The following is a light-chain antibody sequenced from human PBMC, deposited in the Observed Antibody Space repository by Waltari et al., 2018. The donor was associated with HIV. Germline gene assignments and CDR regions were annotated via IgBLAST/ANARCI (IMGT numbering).Light chain of an antibody. CDR2: EDI. Sequence: QSALTQPASVSGSPGQSITIPCTGTSSDVGGYKSVPWDHRHQRKAPKLMVYEDINRPSGVPNRFSGSKSGKSASLTSFGVRAEDETDYYCSSYTSRSTPSVFGTGTKVTVL. CDR1: SSDVGGYKS. J-gene: IGLJ1*01. V-gene: IGLV2-14*01. CDR3: SSYTSRSTPSV.